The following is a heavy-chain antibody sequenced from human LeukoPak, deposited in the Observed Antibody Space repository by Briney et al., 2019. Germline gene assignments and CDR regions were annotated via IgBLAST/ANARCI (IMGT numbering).Heavy chain of an antibody. CDR2: ISPDGSSR. V-gene: IGHV3-74*01. D-gene: IGHD2-21*02. J-gene: IGHJ4*02. CDR1: GFPFSTYW. CDR3: ARDGGLLPDN. Sequence: SGRSLRLSPAASGFPFSTYWMHWVRQPPGKGLVWVSRISPDGSSRSYADSVKGRFIMSRDNAKNTLSLQMNSLTAEDTAVYYCARDGGLLPDNWGKGTLVTVSS.